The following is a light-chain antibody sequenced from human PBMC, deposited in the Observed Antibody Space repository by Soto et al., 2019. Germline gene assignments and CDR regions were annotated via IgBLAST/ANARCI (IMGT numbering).Light chain of an antibody. CDR2: DAS. V-gene: IGKV3-11*01. CDR3: QQRSNWPPYT. Sequence: EIVLTQSPATLSLSPGERATLSCRASQSVSSYVAWYQQKPGQAPRLLIYDASNRATGIPARFSGSGSGTDLTLTISSLEPEDFAVYYCQQRSNWPPYTCGQGTKLEIK. J-gene: IGKJ2*01. CDR1: QSVSSY.